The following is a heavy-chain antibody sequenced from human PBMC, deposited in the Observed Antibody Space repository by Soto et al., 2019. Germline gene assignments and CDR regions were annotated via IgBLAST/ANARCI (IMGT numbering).Heavy chain of an antibody. V-gene: IGHV4-30-2*01. J-gene: IGHJ4*02. CDR2: IYHSGST. CDR3: ARGLNTAAALDY. Sequence: QLQLQESGSGLVKPSQTLSLTCAVSGGSISSGGYSWSWIRQPPGKGLEWIGYIYHSGSTYYNPYLKSRVTISVDSSKNQFSLKLSSVPAADTAVYYCARGLNTAAALDYWGQGTLVTVSS. D-gene: IGHD6-13*01. CDR1: GGSISSGGYS.